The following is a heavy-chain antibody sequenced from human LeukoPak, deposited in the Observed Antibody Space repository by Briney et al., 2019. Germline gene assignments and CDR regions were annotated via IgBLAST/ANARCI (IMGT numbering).Heavy chain of an antibody. CDR3: ARVEMTYYYDSSGYYYDY. D-gene: IGHD3-22*01. CDR2: FDPEDGET. CDR1: GYTLTELS. V-gene: IGHV1-24*01. J-gene: IGHJ4*02. Sequence: ASVKVSCKVSGYTLTELSMHWVRQAPGKGLEWMGGFDPEDGETIYAQKFQGRVTMTEDTSTDTAYMELSSLRSDDTAVYYCARVEMTYYYDSSGYYYDYWGQGTLVTVSS.